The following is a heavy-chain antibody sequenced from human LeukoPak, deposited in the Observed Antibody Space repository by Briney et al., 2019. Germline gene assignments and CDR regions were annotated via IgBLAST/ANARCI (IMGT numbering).Heavy chain of an antibody. CDR3: ARGSMVRDIVVVPAAL. Sequence: ASVKVSCEASGYTFTSYGISWVRQAPGQGLEWMGWISAYNGNTNYAQKLQGRVTMTTDTSTSTAYMELRSLRSDDTAVYYCARGSMVRDIVVVPAALWGQGTLVTVSS. D-gene: IGHD2-2*01. CDR2: ISAYNGNT. J-gene: IGHJ4*02. CDR1: GYTFTSYG. V-gene: IGHV1-18*01.